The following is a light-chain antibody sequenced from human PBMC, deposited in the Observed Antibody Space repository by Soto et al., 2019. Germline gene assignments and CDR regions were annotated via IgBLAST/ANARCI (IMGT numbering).Light chain of an antibody. V-gene: IGLV2-8*01. CDR2: EVS. Sequence: QSALTQPPSASGSPGQSVAISCTGTSSDVGGYSYVSWYQQHPGKAPKLMIYEVSKRPSGDPDRLSGSKSGNTASLTVSGLQAEAEADYYCSSYARNRDVLFGGGTKLTVL. CDR1: SSDVGGYSY. J-gene: IGLJ2*01. CDR3: SSYARNRDVL.